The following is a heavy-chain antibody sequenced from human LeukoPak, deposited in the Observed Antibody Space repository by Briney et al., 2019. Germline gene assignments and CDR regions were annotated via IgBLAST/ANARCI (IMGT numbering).Heavy chain of an antibody. V-gene: IGHV3-21*01. CDR1: GFTFNTYN. D-gene: IGHD5-12*01. Sequence: GESLRLSCVASGFTFNTYNMNWVRQAPGKGLEWVSSITSSSSYIYYADSVKGRFTISRDNSKNTLYLQMNSLRAEDTAVYYCAKGGYSGYDYIYYYYYYMDVWGKGTTVTISS. CDR3: AKGGYSGYDYIYYYYYYMDV. J-gene: IGHJ6*03. CDR2: ITSSSSYI.